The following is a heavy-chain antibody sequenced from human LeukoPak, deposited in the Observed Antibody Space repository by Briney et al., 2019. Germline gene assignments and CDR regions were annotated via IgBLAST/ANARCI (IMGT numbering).Heavy chain of an antibody. CDR2: IYYSGST. J-gene: IGHJ5*02. Sequence: SETLSLTCTVSGGSISSYYWSWIRQPPGKGLEWIGYIYYSGSTNYNPSLKSRVTISVDTSKNQFSLKLSSVTAADTAVYYCARVKDTYSSSWGNWFDPWGQGTLVTVSS. D-gene: IGHD6-13*01. V-gene: IGHV4-59*01. CDR3: ARVKDTYSSSWGNWFDP. CDR1: GGSISSYY.